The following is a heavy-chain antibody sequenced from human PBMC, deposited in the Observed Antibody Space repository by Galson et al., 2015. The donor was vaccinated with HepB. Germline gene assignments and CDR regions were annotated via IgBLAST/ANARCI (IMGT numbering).Heavy chain of an antibody. CDR3: ARDPGGYDAGSSFDY. J-gene: IGHJ4*02. D-gene: IGHD5-12*01. V-gene: IGHV3-30-3*01. CDR2: ISYDGSNK. Sequence: SLRLSCAASGFTFSTYAMHWVRQAPGKGLEWVAVISYDGSNKYYADSVKGRFTISRDNSKNTLYLQMNSLRAEDTAVYYCARDPGGYDAGSSFDYWGQGTLVTVSS. CDR1: GFTFSTYA.